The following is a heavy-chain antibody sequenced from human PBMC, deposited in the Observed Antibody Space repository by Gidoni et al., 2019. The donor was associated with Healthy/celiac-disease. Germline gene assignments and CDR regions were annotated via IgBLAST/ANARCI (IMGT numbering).Heavy chain of an antibody. CDR1: GGSISRSSYY. CDR3: ARLFGYSYGYSSPWFDP. J-gene: IGHJ5*02. D-gene: IGHD5-18*01. CDR2: IYYGGST. Sequence: QLQLQESGPGLVKPSENLSLTCTVSGGSISRSSYYWGWIRQPPGKGLEWIGSIYYGGSTYYNPSLKRRVTISVDTSKNQFSLKLSSVTAADTAVYYCARLFGYSYGYSSPWFDPWGQGTLVTVSS. V-gene: IGHV4-39*01.